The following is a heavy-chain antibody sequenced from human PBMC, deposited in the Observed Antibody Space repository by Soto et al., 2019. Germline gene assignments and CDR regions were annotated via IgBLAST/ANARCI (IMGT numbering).Heavy chain of an antibody. CDR2: INPNSGGT. D-gene: IGHD3-3*01. CDR1: GYTFTGYY. J-gene: IGHJ5*02. Sequence: KVSCKASGYTFTGYYMHWVRQAPGQGLEWMGWINPNSGGTNYAQKFQGRVTMTRDTSISTAYMELSRLRSDDTAVYYCARELQYYDFWSGYSELNWFDPWGQGTLVTVSS. CDR3: ARELQYYDFWSGYSELNWFDP. V-gene: IGHV1-2*02.